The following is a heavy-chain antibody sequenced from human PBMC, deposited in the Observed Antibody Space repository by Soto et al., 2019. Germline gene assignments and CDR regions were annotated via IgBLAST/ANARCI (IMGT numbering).Heavy chain of an antibody. D-gene: IGHD4-17*01. J-gene: IGHJ3*02. CDR2: IYYSGST. Sequence: QVQLQESGPGLVKPSQTLSLTCTVSGGSISSGGYYWSWIRQHPGKGLEWIGYIYYSGSTYYNPSLKSRVTISVDTSKNQFSRKLSSVTAADTAVYYCARDPGDYVTRDAFDIWGQGTMVTVSS. CDR1: GGSISSGGYY. V-gene: IGHV4-31*03. CDR3: ARDPGDYVTRDAFDI.